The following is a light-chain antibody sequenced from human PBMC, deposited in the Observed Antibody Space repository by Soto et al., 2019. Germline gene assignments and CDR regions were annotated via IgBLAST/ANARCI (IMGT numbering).Light chain of an antibody. V-gene: IGLV2-8*01. CDR2: EVS. CDR3: SYYAGSNNYV. J-gene: IGLJ1*01. CDR1: SSDVGGYNY. Sequence: QSALTQPPSASGSPGQSVTISCTGTSSDVGGYNYVSWYQQHPGKAPKLMIYEVSKRPSGVPDRFSGSKSGNTASLTVSGLQAEDDADYYCSYYAGSNNYVVGTGTKMTVL.